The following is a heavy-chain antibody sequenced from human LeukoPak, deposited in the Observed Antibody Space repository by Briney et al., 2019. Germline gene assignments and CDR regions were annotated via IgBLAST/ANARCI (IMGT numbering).Heavy chain of an antibody. D-gene: IGHD1/OR15-1a*01. CDR1: GYTFSDYY. CDR3: ARGGLYNWNIDY. J-gene: IGHJ4*02. Sequence: GASVKVSCKASGYTFSDYYMHWVRQAPGQGLEWMGWINPNTGGTNYAQKFQGRVTMTRDTSISTGYMELSRLRSDDTAVYYCARGGLYNWNIDYWGQGSLVTVSS. V-gene: IGHV1-2*02. CDR2: INPNTGGT.